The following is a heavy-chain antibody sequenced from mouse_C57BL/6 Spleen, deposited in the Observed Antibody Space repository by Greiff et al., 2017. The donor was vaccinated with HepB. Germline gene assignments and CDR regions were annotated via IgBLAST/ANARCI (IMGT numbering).Heavy chain of an antibody. V-gene: IGHV1-26*01. CDR3: ARSWFLAY. D-gene: IGHD2-2*01. CDR2: INPNNGGT. J-gene: IGHJ3*01. Sequence: EVQLQQSGPELVKPGASVKISCKASGYTFTDYYMNWVKQSHGKSLEWIGDINPNNGGTSYNQKFKGKATLTVDKSSSTAYMELRSLTSEDSAVYYCARSWFLAYWGQGTLVTVSA. CDR1: GYTFTDYY.